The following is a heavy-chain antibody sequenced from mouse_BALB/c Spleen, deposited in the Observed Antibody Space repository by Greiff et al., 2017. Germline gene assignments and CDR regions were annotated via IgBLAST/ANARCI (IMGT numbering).Heavy chain of an antibody. J-gene: IGHJ3*01. CDR3: ARGGDGYSWFAY. Sequence: VKLVESGPGLVAPSQSLSITCTVSGFSLTSYGVHWVRQPPGKGLEWLGVIWAGGSTNYNSALMSRLSISKDNPKSQVFLKMNSLQTDDTAMYYCARGGDGYSWFAYWGQGTLVTVSA. V-gene: IGHV2-9*02. CDR1: GFSLTSYG. D-gene: IGHD2-3*01. CDR2: IWAGGST.